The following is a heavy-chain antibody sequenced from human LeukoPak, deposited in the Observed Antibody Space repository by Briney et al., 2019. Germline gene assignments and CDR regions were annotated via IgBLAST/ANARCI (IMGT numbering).Heavy chain of an antibody. V-gene: IGHV3-48*01. CDR1: GFTFSSYS. J-gene: IGHJ6*03. D-gene: IGHD2-2*01. CDR2: ISSSNSTI. CDR3: ARDVSYCSSTSCYSNYYYYYMDV. Sequence: GGSLRLSCAASGFTFSSYSMNWVRQAPGKGLEWVSYISSSNSTIYYADSVKGRFTISRDNAKNSLYLQMNSLRAEDTAVYYCARDVSYCSSTSCYSNYYYYYMDVWGKGTTVTVSS.